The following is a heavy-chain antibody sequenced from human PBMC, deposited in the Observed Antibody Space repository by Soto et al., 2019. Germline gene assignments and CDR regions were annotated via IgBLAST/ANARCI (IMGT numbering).Heavy chain of an antibody. V-gene: IGHV3-9*01. CDR2: ISWNSARI. CDR3: AKDTGPN. J-gene: IGHJ4*02. Sequence: DLVESGGGLVEPGRSLTLSCVGSGFTFDDYAMHWVRQSPGGGLDWVASISWNSARIGHGDSVKGRFTISRDNTKNTLYLQMDSLKPEDTAFYYCAKDTGPNWGQGTLVTVSS. CDR1: GFTFDDYA.